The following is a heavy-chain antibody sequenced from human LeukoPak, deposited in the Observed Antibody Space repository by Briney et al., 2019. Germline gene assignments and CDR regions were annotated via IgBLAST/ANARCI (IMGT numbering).Heavy chain of an antibody. Sequence: GESLKISCEGSGYSFSNYWIGWVRQMPGKGLEWMGIIYPGDYETRYSPSFQGLVTISVEKSISTAYLQWSSLKASDTAMYYCAIPPGYCGNDCSFDHWGQGTLVTVSS. CDR1: GYSFSNYW. D-gene: IGHD2-21*02. V-gene: IGHV5-51*01. CDR2: IYPGDYET. CDR3: AIPPGYCGNDCSFDH. J-gene: IGHJ4*02.